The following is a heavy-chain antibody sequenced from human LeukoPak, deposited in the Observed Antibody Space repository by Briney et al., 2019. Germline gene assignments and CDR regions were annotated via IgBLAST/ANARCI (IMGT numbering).Heavy chain of an antibody. V-gene: IGHV3-43*01. Sequence: GGSLRLSCAASGFTFDDYTMHWVRQAPGKGLEWVSLISWDGGSTYYADSVKGRFTISRDNSKNSLYLQMNSLRTEDTAFYYCAKDISSGWYGDGAFDIWGQGTMVTVSS. CDR3: AKDISSGWYGDGAFDI. D-gene: IGHD6-13*01. CDR1: GFTFDDYT. CDR2: ISWDGGST. J-gene: IGHJ3*02.